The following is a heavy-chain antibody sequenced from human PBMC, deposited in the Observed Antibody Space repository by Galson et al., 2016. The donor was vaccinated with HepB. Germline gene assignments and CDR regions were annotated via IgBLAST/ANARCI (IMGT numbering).Heavy chain of an antibody. CDR2: INPSSGGT. CDR1: GYSFPDYY. Sequence: SVKVSCKASGYSFPDYYTHWVRQAPGQGLEWMGWINPSSGGTNYAQKFQGRVTMTRDTSTTTAYMGLSRLTSDDTALYYCARGPLSSYDFWNGYRAAPSPDQTYYYAMDVWGKGTTVTVSS. J-gene: IGHJ6*04. V-gene: IGHV1-2*02. CDR3: ARGPLSSYDFWNGYRAAPSPDQTYYYAMDV. D-gene: IGHD3-3*01.